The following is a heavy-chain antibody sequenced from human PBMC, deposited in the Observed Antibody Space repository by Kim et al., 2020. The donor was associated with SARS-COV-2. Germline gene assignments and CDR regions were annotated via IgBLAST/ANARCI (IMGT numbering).Heavy chain of an antibody. CDR2: IYYSGST. V-gene: IGHV4-59*13. Sequence: SETLSLTCTVSGGSISSYYWSWIRQPPGKGLEWIGYIYYSGSTNYNPSLKSRVTISVDTSKNQFSLKLSSVTAADTAVYYCAILYDYGDYGGGFDPWGQGTLVTVSS. J-gene: IGHJ5*02. CDR1: GGSISSYY. CDR3: AILYDYGDYGGGFDP. D-gene: IGHD4-17*01.